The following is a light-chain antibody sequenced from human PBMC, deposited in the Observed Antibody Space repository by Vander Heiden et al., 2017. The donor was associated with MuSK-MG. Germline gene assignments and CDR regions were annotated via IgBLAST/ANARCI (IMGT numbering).Light chain of an antibody. Sequence: DIQITQSPSTLSVTVGDRVTITCQASQDISNYLNWYQQKPGKAPKLLIYDASNLETGVPSRFSGSGSGTDFTFTISSLQPEDIATYYCQQYDNLPYTFGQGTKLEIK. CDR2: DAS. V-gene: IGKV1-33*01. CDR1: QDISNY. J-gene: IGKJ2*01. CDR3: QQYDNLPYT.